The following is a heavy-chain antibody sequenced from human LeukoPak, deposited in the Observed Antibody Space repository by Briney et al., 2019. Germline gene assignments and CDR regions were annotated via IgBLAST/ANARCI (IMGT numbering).Heavy chain of an antibody. Sequence: GASVKVTCKASGYTFTDYYIHWVRQAPGQGLEWLGWINPNSGGTHYAQKFQDRVIMTRDTSIRTAYMEVSRLGSDDTAEYYCAIMGATNFDHWGQGTLVTVSS. CDR2: INPNSGGT. V-gene: IGHV1-2*02. CDR3: AIMGATNFDH. CDR1: GYTFTDYY. J-gene: IGHJ4*02. D-gene: IGHD1-26*01.